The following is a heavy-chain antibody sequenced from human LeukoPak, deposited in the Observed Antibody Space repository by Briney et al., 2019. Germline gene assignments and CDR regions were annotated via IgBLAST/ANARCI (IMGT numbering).Heavy chain of an antibody. CDR3: ATVTFSYYYYGMDV. Sequence: GVLRLSCAASGFTVSSNYMSWVSQAPGKGLEWVSVIYSGGSTYYADSVKGRFTISRDNSKNTLYLQMNSLRAEDTAVYYCATVTFSYYYYGMDVWGQGTTVTVSS. CDR2: IYSGGST. J-gene: IGHJ6*02. CDR1: GFTVSSNY. D-gene: IGHD3-16*01. V-gene: IGHV3-66*01.